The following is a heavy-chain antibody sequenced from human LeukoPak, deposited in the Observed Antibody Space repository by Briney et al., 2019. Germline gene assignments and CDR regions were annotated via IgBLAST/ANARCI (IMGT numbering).Heavy chain of an antibody. V-gene: IGHV4-59*01. CDR1: GASISTDY. CDR3: ARLIGLGEVSPYFDS. D-gene: IGHD3-16*02. CDR2: IHYSGRT. J-gene: IGHJ4*02. Sequence: PSETLSLTCIVSGASISTDYWTWIRQSPGKGLEWIGCIHYSGRTHYNPSLKSRVTISVFTSKSQFSLTLISVTAAATAVYYCARLIGLGEVSPYFDSWGPGRLVTVSS.